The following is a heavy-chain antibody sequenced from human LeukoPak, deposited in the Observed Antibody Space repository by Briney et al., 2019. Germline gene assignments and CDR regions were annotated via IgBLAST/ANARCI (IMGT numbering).Heavy chain of an antibody. D-gene: IGHD6-19*01. CDR1: GFSFSSFA. V-gene: IGHV3-23*01. Sequence: AGGSLRLSCVGSGFSFSSFAMSWVRQAPGKGLEWVPTFRGGGSYTYFADSVKGRLTASRDDAKSMHFLQMNSLRPEDTALYFCAKRITVSAGYYLDSWGRGTLVTVSS. CDR2: FRGGGSYT. CDR3: AKRITVSAGYYLDS. J-gene: IGHJ4*02.